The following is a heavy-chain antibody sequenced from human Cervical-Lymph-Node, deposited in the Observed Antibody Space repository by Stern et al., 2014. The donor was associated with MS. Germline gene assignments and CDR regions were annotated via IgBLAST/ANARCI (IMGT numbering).Heavy chain of an antibody. CDR1: GGSISSGGYY. V-gene: IGHV4-31*03. Sequence: VQLLQSGPGLVKPSQTLSLTCTVSGGSISSGGYYWSWIRQHPGKGLEWIGYIYYSGSTYYNPSLKSRVTITVATSKNQFSLKLSSVTAADTAVYYCARCRDGYKSHFDYWGQGTLVTVSS. CDR2: IYYSGST. D-gene: IGHD5-24*01. CDR3: ARCRDGYKSHFDY. J-gene: IGHJ4*02.